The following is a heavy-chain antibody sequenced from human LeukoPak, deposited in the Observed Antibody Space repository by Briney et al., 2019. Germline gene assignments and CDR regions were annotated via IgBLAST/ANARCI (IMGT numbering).Heavy chain of an antibody. CDR3: AGHDYGEDQPDY. Sequence: SETLSLTCTVSGNSISSYYWSWIRQPAGKGLEWIGRIYTSGSTNYNPSLKSRVTMSVDTSKNQFSLKLSSVTAADTAVYYCAGHDYGEDQPDYWGQGTLVTVSS. D-gene: IGHD4-17*01. CDR2: IYTSGST. CDR1: GNSISSYY. J-gene: IGHJ4*02. V-gene: IGHV4-4*07.